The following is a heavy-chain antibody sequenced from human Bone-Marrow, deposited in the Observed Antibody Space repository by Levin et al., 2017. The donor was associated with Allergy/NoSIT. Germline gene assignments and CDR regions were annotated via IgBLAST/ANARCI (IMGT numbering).Heavy chain of an antibody. D-gene: IGHD3-3*01. CDR3: ARAPGGFINKYFYL. J-gene: IGHJ5*02. Sequence: SETLSLTCTVSGASISTGGYYWSWIRQHPEKGLEWIGYIYYTGSTYYKAPLKSRVSISVDTSRNQFSLRLNSVTAADTAVYYCARAPGGFINKYFYLWGQGTLVTVSS. CDR1: GASISTGGYY. V-gene: IGHV4-31*03. CDR2: IYYTGST.